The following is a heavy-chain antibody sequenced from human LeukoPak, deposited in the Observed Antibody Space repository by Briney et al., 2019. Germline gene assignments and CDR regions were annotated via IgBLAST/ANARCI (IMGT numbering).Heavy chain of an antibody. CDR3: ARRIAAADAFDY. D-gene: IGHD6-13*01. Sequence: SETLSLTCNVSGGSISSYYWSWIRQSPGRGLEWIGHIYYSGNTNYNPSLKSRVTISVDTSKNQFSLKLSSVTAADTAVYYCARRIAAADAFDYWGQGTLVTVSS. CDR1: GGSISSYY. V-gene: IGHV4-59*08. J-gene: IGHJ4*02. CDR2: IYYSGNT.